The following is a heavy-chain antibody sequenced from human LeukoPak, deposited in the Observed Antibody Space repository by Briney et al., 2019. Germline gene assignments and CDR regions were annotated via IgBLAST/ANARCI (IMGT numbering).Heavy chain of an antibody. CDR2: ISSSGSYR. Sequence: GWALTLSCPASGFTFSSYNMNWLRQAPRKGLEWVSSISSSGSYRYYADSVKGRVTISRDNAKNSLHLQITSMRDEDTAVYSCARVNYYHGCGYFDYWGQGTLVTVSS. V-gene: IGHV3-21*01. CDR3: ARVNYYHGCGYFDY. D-gene: IGHD3-10*01. CDR1: GFTFSSYN. J-gene: IGHJ4*02.